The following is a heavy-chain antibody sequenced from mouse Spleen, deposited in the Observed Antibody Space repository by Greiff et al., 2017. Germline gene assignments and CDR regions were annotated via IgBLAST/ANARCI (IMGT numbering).Heavy chain of an antibody. CDR1: GFNIKDDY. Sequence: EVKLVESGAELVRPGASVKLSCTASGFNIKDDYMHWVKQRPEQGLEWIGWIDPENGDTEYASKFQGKATITADTSSNTAYLQLSSLTSEDTAVYYCTTPYYDYDAFAYWGQGTLVTVSA. V-gene: IGHV14-4*01. CDR3: TTPYYDYDAFAY. CDR2: IDPENGDT. J-gene: IGHJ3*01. D-gene: IGHD2-4*01.